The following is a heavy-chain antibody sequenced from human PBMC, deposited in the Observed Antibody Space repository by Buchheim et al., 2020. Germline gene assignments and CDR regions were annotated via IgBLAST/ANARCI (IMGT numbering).Heavy chain of an antibody. Sequence: EVQLLESGGGLVQPGGSLRLSCAASGFPFSSYAMSWVRQAPGKGLEWVSAISGSGGTPYYADSVKGRFPISRDNSKNPLYLQMNSLRAEDTAVYYCAKVRFYSFYYYGMNVWGQGTT. CDR1: GFPFSSYA. CDR2: ISGSGGTP. J-gene: IGHJ6*02. CDR3: AKVRFYSFYYYGMNV. V-gene: IGHV3-23*01. D-gene: IGHD2-15*01.